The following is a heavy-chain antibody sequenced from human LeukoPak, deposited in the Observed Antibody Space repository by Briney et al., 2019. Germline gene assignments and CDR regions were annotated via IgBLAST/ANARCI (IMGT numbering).Heavy chain of an antibody. CDR3: ARGKGLQYFDY. V-gene: IGHV3-48*01. D-gene: IGHD2-21*01. J-gene: IGHJ4*02. CDR1: GFTFSSYS. CDR2: ISSGGSTI. Sequence: GGSLRLSCAASGFTFSSYSMSWVRQAPGKGLEWVSYISSGGSTIYYADSVKGRFTISRENAKNSPYMQMNSLRAEDTAVYYCARGKGLQYFDYWGQGTLVTVSS.